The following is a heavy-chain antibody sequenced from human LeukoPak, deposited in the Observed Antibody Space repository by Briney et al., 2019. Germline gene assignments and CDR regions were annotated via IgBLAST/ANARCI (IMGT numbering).Heavy chain of an antibody. CDR3: ATEYSSGWYTDGQH. V-gene: IGHV3-7*01. Sequence: GGSLRLSCAASGFTFSSYWMSWVRQAPGKGLEWVANIKPVGSGKYYLDSVEGRFTISRDNAKNSVYLQMNRLRGEDTAVYYCATEYSSGWYTDGQHWGQGTLVTVSS. CDR2: IKPVGSGK. D-gene: IGHD6-19*01. CDR1: GFTFSSYW. J-gene: IGHJ1*01.